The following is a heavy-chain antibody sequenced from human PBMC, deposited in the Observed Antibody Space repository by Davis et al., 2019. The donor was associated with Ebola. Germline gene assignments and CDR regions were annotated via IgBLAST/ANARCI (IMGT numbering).Heavy chain of an antibody. Sequence: ASVKVSCKASGYSFSSYGISWVRQAPGQGLEWMGWISAYNGNTNYAQILQGRVTMTTDTSTGTAYMELRSLRSDDTAVYFCARTSIVGTTTTASDIWGQGTKVTVSS. CDR3: ARTSIVGTTTTASDI. D-gene: IGHD1-26*01. CDR1: GYSFSSYG. CDR2: ISAYNGNT. V-gene: IGHV1-18*01. J-gene: IGHJ3*02.